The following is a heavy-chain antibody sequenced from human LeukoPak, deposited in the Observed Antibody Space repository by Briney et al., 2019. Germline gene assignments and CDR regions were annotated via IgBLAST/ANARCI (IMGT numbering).Heavy chain of an antibody. CDR3: AKETAYQFDY. CDR1: GFTFSSCV. V-gene: IGHV3-23*01. CDR2: IYGSGTT. Sequence: GGSLRLSCAASGFTFSSCVMSWGRQAPGKGLEWVSGIYGSGTTYYADSVKGRFTISRDNSKNTVDLQMNSLRAEDTAVYYCAKETAYQFDYWGQGTLVTVSS. J-gene: IGHJ4*02.